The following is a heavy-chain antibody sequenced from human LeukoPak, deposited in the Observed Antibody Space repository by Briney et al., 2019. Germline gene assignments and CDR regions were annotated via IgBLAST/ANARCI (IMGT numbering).Heavy chain of an antibody. D-gene: IGHD3-10*01. J-gene: IGHJ5*02. CDR3: ARDRSYYYGSGSRHNWFDP. CDR1: GGSITSSSYY. V-gene: IGHV4-39*07. Sequence: SETLSLTYAVSGGSITSSSYYWGWIRQPPGKGLEWIGSMYYTGSTYYNPSLKSRVTISVDTSKNQVSLKLSSVTAADTAVYYCARDRSYYYGSGSRHNWFDPWGQGTLVTVSS. CDR2: MYYTGST.